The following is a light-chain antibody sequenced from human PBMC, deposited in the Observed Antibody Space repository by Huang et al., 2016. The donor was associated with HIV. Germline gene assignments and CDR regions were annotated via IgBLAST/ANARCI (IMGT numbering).Light chain of an antibody. Sequence: VMMSQSPATLAASPGERVTLSCGASQSVNTNLAWYQQKPGQTPRLLIYAASTRATGVPARVAGSGSGTEFTLTIDSLQSDDFAGYYCQQYNKWPPEYTFGQGTRLEIK. CDR1: QSVNTN. CDR3: QQYNKWPPEYT. V-gene: IGKV3-15*01. CDR2: AAS. J-gene: IGKJ2*01.